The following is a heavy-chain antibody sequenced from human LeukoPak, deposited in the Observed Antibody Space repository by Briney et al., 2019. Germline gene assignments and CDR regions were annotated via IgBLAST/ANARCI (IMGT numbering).Heavy chain of an antibody. J-gene: IGHJ4*02. CDR3: ARDNPLMYDY. D-gene: IGHD3-16*01. Sequence: SVEVSCKASGGTFSSYAISWVRQAPGQGLEWMGRIIPILGIANYAQKFQGRVTITADKSTSTAYMELSSLRSEDTAVYYCARDNPLMYDYWGQGTLVTVSS. CDR1: GGTFSSYA. V-gene: IGHV1-69*04. CDR2: IIPILGIA.